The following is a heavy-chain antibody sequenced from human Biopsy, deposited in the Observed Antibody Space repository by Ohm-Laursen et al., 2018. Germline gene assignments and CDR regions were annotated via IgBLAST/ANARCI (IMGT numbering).Heavy chain of an antibody. CDR3: ARATNSTGWPYYYFCGMDV. Sequence: TLSLTCTVSGGSISSDYWSWIRQTPGKGLEWIGYIYYNGSTNYNPSLKSRVTISVDTSKNQFSLRLNSVTAADTAVYYCARATNSTGWPYYYFCGMDVWGQGTTVTVSS. CDR1: GGSISSDY. D-gene: IGHD2/OR15-2a*01. V-gene: IGHV4-59*01. CDR2: IYYNGST. J-gene: IGHJ6*02.